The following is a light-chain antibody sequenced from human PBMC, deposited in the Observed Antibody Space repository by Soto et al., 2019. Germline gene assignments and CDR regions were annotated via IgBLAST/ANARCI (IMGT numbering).Light chain of an antibody. CDR3: LQRSNWPFT. CDR1: QRVSSL. J-gene: IGKJ2*01. CDR2: DAS. V-gene: IGKV3-11*01. Sequence: EIVLTQSPATLSLCPGERATLSFRASQRVSSLLAWYQQKPGQARRLVIYDASNRATGTPARFSGSGSGTGFTLTISSLEPEDFAVYYCLQRSNWPFTFGQGTKLEIK.